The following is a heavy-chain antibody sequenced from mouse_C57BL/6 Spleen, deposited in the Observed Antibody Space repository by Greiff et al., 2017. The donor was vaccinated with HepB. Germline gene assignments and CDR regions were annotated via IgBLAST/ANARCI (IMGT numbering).Heavy chain of an antibody. CDR2: IRSKSNNYAT. V-gene: IGHV10-1*01. CDR3: VRNWGGYYFDY. Sequence: DVQLQESGGGLVQPKGSLKLSCAASGFSFNTYAMNWVRQAPGKGLEWVARIRSKSNNYATYYADSVKDRFTISRDDSESMLYLQMNNLKTEDTAMYYCVRNWGGYYFDYWGQGTTLTVSS. CDR1: GFSFNTYA. D-gene: IGHD4-1*01. J-gene: IGHJ2*01.